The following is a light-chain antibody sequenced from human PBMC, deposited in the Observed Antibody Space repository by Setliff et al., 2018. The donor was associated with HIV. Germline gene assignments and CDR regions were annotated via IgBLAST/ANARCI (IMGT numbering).Light chain of an antibody. V-gene: IGLV2-14*01. J-gene: IGLJ1*01. CDR3: ASYTKRNVFV. Sequence: QSALTQPASVSGSPGLSITISCTGTTSDIGSYTFVSWYQHYPGEAPKLILYEVTDRPSGVSYRFSGSRSGTTASLTISGLRAEDEADYYCASYTKRNVFVFGTGTKV. CDR2: EVT. CDR1: TSDIGSYTF.